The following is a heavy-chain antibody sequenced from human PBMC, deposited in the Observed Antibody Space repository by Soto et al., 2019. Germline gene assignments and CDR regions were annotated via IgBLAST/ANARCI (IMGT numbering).Heavy chain of an antibody. D-gene: IGHD5-18*01. Sequence: GGSLRLSCAASGFTFSSYWMSWVRQAPGKGLEWVANIKQDGSAKFYLDSVEGRFTISRDNGRNSLYLQMNSLRAEDTAVYYCARTLDGYPFHSWGQGTLISVSS. CDR2: IKQDGSAK. CDR3: ARTLDGYPFHS. J-gene: IGHJ4*02. CDR1: GFTFSSYW. V-gene: IGHV3-7*01.